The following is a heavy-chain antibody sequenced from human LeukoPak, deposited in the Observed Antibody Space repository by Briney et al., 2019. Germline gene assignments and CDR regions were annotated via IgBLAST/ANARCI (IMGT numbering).Heavy chain of an antibody. CDR3: ARGTSYYYDSSGSVDY. Sequence: SETLSLTCTVSGGSISSSSYYWGWIRQPPGKGLEWIGSIYYSGSTYYNPSLKSRVTISVDTSKNQFSLKLNSVTAADTAVYYCARGTSYYYDSSGSVDYWGQGTLVTVSS. J-gene: IGHJ4*02. CDR2: IYYSGST. CDR1: GGSISSSSYY. D-gene: IGHD3-22*01. V-gene: IGHV4-39*07.